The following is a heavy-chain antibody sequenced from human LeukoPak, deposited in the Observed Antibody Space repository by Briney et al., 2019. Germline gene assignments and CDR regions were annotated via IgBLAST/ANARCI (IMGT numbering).Heavy chain of an antibody. CDR2: INPNSGGT. Sequence: RASVKVSCKASGYTFTAYYMHWVRQAPGQGLEWMGWINPNSGGTNYAQKFQGRVTITRDTSISTAYMELSSLRSDGTAVYYCARPGIAAALLGYWGQGTLVTVSS. J-gene: IGHJ4*02. D-gene: IGHD6-13*01. CDR3: ARPGIAAALLGY. V-gene: IGHV1-2*02. CDR1: GYTFTAYY.